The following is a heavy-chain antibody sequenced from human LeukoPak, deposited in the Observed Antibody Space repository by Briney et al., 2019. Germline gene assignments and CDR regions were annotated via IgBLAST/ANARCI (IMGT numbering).Heavy chain of an antibody. V-gene: IGHV3-7*04. CDR1: GFPFSSYW. CDR2: IKQDGSKK. Sequence: GGSLRLSCVASGFPFSSYWMTWVRQAPGKGLEWVANIKQDGSKKSYVDSVKGRSTISRDNAKNSLYLQMNSLRAEDTAIYYCTRVGYIDEGIDYWGQGTLVTVSS. D-gene: IGHD5-24*01. CDR3: TRVGYIDEGIDY. J-gene: IGHJ4*02.